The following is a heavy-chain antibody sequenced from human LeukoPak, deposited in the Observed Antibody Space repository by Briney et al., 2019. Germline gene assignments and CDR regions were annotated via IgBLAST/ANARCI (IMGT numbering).Heavy chain of an antibody. CDR2: IWYDGSNK. D-gene: IGHD2-2*01. CDR1: GFTFSSYG. V-gene: IGHV3-33*01. Sequence: GGSLRLSCAASGFTFSSYGMHWVRQAPGKGLEWVAVIWYDGSNKYYADSVKGRFTISRDNSKNTLYLQMNSLRAEDTAVYYCARDASPDIVVVPAASYYYYYGMDVWDQGTTVTVSS. CDR3: ARDASPDIVVVPAASYYYYYGMDV. J-gene: IGHJ6*02.